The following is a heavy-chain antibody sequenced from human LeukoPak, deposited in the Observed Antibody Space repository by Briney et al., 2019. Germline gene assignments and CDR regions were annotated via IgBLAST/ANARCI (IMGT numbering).Heavy chain of an antibody. CDR1: GFTFSDYY. CDR3: ARVRRWVFGVVQRDWYFDL. D-gene: IGHD3-3*01. J-gene: IGHJ2*01. V-gene: IGHV4-31*02. CDR2: IYYSGST. Sequence: LRLSCAASGFTFSDYYMSWIRQHPGKGLEWIGYIYYSGSTYYNPSLKSRVTISVDTSKNQFSLKLSSVTAADTAVYYCARVRRWVFGVVQRDWYFDLWGRGTLVTVSS.